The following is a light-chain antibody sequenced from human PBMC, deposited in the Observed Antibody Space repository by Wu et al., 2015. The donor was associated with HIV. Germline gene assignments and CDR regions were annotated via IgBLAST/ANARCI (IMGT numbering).Light chain of an antibody. CDR2: GPS. V-gene: IGKV3-20*01. CDR3: QQFGDSLWT. J-gene: IGKJ1*01. Sequence: EIVLTQSPGTLSLSPGERAILSCRTSQSVSSSYLAWYQQKPGQAPRLLIYGPSTRATGIPDRFSAGGSGTDFTLTISRLEAEDSAMYYCQQFGDSLWTFGQGDQGWKSN. CDR1: QSVSSSY.